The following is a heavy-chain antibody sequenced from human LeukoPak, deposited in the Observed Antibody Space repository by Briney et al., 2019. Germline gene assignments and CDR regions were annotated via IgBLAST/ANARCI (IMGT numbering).Heavy chain of an antibody. CDR1: GFTFSSYS. CDR3: ARERYSSSSYAFDI. D-gene: IGHD6-6*01. CDR2: ISSSSSYI. J-gene: IGHJ3*02. V-gene: IGHV3-21*01. Sequence: RPGGSLRFSCAASGFTFSSYSMNWVRQAPGKGLEWVSSISSSSSYIYYADSVKGRFTIPRDNAKNSLYLQMNSLRAEDTAVYYCARERYSSSSYAFDIWGQGTMVTVSS.